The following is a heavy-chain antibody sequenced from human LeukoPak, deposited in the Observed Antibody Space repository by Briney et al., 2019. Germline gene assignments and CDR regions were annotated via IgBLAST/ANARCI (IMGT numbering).Heavy chain of an antibody. CDR1: GFTFSSYG. J-gene: IGHJ1*01. Sequence: GGSLRLSCVASGFTFSSYGMHWVRQAPGKGLEWVAVMWYDGSENYYADSVKGRFTISRDNSKNTLYLQMNSLRAEDTAVYYCARDGDITMVRGGYFQHWGQGTLVTVSS. V-gene: IGHV3-33*01. D-gene: IGHD3-10*01. CDR3: ARDGDITMVRGGYFQH. CDR2: MWYDGSEN.